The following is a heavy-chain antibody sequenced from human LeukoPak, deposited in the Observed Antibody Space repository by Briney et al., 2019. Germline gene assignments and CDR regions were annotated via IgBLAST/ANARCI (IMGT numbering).Heavy chain of an antibody. CDR3: APLSRGYSYASYH. V-gene: IGHV3-23*01. Sequence: GGSLRLSCAASGLTISTHDMTWVRQAPGKGLEWVTLISRSGGSIEYADSVKGRFTISRDNSKNMLFLQMNSLRAEDTAIYYCAPLSRGYSYASYHWGQGTLVTVSS. CDR2: ISRSGGSI. CDR1: GLTISTHD. D-gene: IGHD5-18*01. J-gene: IGHJ4*02.